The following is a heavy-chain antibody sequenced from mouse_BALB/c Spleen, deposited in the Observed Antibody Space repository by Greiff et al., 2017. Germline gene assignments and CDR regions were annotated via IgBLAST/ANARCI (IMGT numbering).Heavy chain of an antibody. J-gene: IGHJ3*01. CDR3: ARDGDYDGGFAY. D-gene: IGHD2-4*01. CDR2: ISDGGSYT. V-gene: IGHV5-4*02. Sequence: EVKLMESGGGLVKPGGSLKLSCAASGFTFSDYYMYWVRQTPEKRLEWVATISDGGSYTYYPDSVKGRFTISRDNAKNNLYLQMSSLKSEDTAMYYCARDGDYDGGFAYWGQGTLVTVSA. CDR1: GFTFSDYY.